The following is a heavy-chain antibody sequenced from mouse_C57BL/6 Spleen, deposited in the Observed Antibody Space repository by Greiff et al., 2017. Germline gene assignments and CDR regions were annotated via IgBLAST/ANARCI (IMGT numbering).Heavy chain of an antibody. CDR2: IRNKANGYTT. D-gene: IGHD2-5*01. V-gene: IGHV7-3*01. Sequence: EVQVVESGGGLVQPGGSLSLSCAASGFTFTDYYMSWVRQPPGKALEWLGFIRNKANGYTTEYSASVKGRFTISRDNSQSILYLQMNALRAEDSATYYCARYSNYVFDYWGQGTTLTVSS. J-gene: IGHJ2*01. CDR3: ARYSNYVFDY. CDR1: GFTFTDYY.